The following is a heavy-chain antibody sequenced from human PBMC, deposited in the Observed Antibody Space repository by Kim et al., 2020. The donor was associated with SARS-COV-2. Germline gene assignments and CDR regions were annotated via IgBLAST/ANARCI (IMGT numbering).Heavy chain of an antibody. CDR3: ARRHGANYYDSSGRDAFDI. CDR1: GYSFTSYW. CDR2: IYPGDSDT. J-gene: IGHJ3*02. Sequence: GASLKISCKGSGYSFTSYWIGWVRQMPGKGLEWMGIIYPGDSDTRYSPSFQGQVTISADKSISTAYLQWSSLKASDTAMYYCARRHGANYYDSSGRDAFDIWGQGTMVTVSS. V-gene: IGHV5-51*01. D-gene: IGHD3-22*01.